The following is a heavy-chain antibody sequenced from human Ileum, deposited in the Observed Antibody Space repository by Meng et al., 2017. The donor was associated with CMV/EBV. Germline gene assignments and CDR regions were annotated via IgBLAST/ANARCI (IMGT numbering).Heavy chain of an antibody. CDR1: CDYVNSGTYY. J-gene: IGHJ5*02. CDR2: MYYSGST. D-gene: IGHD3-16*01. CDR3: ARAHVGVTARWFDP. Sequence: SCDYVNSGTYYWAWIRQPRGKGLEWIGHMYYSGSTNYNPSLESRVAISIDTSKNQFSLRLNSVTAADTAIYYCARAHVGVTARWFDPWGQGTLVTVSS. V-gene: IGHV4-61*01.